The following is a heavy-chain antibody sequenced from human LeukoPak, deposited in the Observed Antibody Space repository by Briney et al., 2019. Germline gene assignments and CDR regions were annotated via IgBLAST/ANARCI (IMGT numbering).Heavy chain of an antibody. V-gene: IGHV3-23*01. D-gene: IGHD3-10*01. J-gene: IGHJ4*02. CDR3: AKRKGGVIITSLDY. Sequence: GGSLRLSCAASGFTFSSYAMSWVRQAPGKGLEWVSAISGSGGSTYYADSVKGRFTISRDNSENTLYLQMNSLRAEDTAVYYCAKRKGGVIITSLDYWGQGTLVTVSS. CDR2: ISGSGGST. CDR1: GFTFSSYA.